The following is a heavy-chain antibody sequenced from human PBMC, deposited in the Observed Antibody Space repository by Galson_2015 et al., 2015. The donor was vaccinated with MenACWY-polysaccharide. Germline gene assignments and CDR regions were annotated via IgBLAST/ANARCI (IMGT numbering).Heavy chain of an antibody. CDR2: MSYDGSKK. J-gene: IGHJ4*02. V-gene: IGHV3-30*18. D-gene: IGHD2-15*01. CDR3: AKGAADSDY. CDR1: GFSFRSYG. Sequence: SLRLSCAASGFSFRSYGMHWVRQAPGKGLEWVAVMSYDGSKKYYIDSVKGRFTISKDNSKNTLYLQMDSLRIEDTAVYYCAKGAADSDYWGQGTQDTVSS.